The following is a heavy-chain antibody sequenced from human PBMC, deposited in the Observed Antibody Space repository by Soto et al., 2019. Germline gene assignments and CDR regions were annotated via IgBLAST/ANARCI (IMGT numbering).Heavy chain of an antibody. CDR3: ARGAGSGGSCYTGWFAP. Sequence: QVQLVQSGAEVKKPGASVRVSCKASGYTFTSYGISWVRQAPGQGLEWMGWISGYNGNTNYAQKLQGRVTMTKDTSTSKGHMELRTQLSDDTAVYYCARGAGSGGSCYTGWFAPWGQGPLVPVSS. V-gene: IGHV1-18*01. CDR1: GYTFTSYG. D-gene: IGHD2-15*01. CDR2: ISGYNGNT. J-gene: IGHJ5*02.